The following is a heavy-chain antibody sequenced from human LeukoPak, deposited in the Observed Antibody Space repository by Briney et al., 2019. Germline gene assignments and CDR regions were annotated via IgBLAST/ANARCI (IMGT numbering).Heavy chain of an antibody. Sequence: SETLSLTCAVYGGSFSGYYWTWIRQPPGKGLEWIGEISHSGSTNCNPSLKSRVTISVDTSKNQLSLKLNSVTAADTAVYYCARGTTVTTGDYWGQGTLVTVSS. CDR3: ARGTTVTTGDY. D-gene: IGHD4-17*01. J-gene: IGHJ4*02. V-gene: IGHV4-34*01. CDR2: ISHSGST. CDR1: GGSFSGYY.